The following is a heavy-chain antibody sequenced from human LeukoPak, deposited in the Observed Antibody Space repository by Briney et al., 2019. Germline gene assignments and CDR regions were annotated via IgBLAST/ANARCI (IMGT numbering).Heavy chain of an antibody. V-gene: IGHV4-59*01. D-gene: IGHD5-24*01. CDR2: IYYSEST. CDR3: ARSKDGFNADY. CDR1: GGSIGSYY. Sequence: SETLSLTCTVSGGSIGSYYWNWIRQPHGQGLEWIGYIYYSESTNYNPSLKSRATISVDTSKNQFSLKVSSVTAADTAVYYCARSKDGFNADYWGQGILVTVSS. J-gene: IGHJ4*02.